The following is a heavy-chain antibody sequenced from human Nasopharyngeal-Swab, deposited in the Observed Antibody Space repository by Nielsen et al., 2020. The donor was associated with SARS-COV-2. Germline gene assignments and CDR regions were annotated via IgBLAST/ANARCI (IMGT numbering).Heavy chain of an antibody. CDR3: ARDLRITIFGVVTSYYYYYGMDV. Sequence: ASVKVSCKASGYTFTSYGISWVRQAPGQGLEWMGWISAYNGNTNYAQKFQGRVTMTTDTSTSTAYMELRSLRSDDTAVYYCARDLRITIFGVVTSYYYYYGMDVWGQGTTVTVS. CDR1: GYTFTSYG. D-gene: IGHD3-3*01. CDR2: ISAYNGNT. J-gene: IGHJ6*02. V-gene: IGHV1-18*01.